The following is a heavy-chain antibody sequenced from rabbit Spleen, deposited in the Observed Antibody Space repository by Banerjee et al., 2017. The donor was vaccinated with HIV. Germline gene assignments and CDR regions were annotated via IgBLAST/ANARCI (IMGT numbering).Heavy chain of an antibody. J-gene: IGHJ3*01. Sequence: HLKESGGGLVQPGGSLKLSCKASGFTLSSYYMNWVRQAPGKGLEWIGYIDPVFGITYYASWVNGRFSISRENAQNTVFLQMTSLTAADTATYFCARDSNDWCFDVWGQGTLVTVS. CDR2: IDPVFGIT. V-gene: IGHV1S7*01. D-gene: IGHD4-1*01. CDR1: GFTLSSYY. CDR3: ARDSNDWCFDV.